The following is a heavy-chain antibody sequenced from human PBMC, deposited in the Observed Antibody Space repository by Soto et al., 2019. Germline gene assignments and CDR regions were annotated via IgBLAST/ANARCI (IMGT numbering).Heavy chain of an antibody. Sequence: QVQLVQSGAEVKKPGSSVKVSCKASGGTFSSYAISWVRQAPGQGLEWMGGIIPIFGTANYAQKFQGRVTITADECTSTAYMELSSLRSEDTAVYYCARVNLDSSSPEDYYYGMDVWGQGTTVTVSS. D-gene: IGHD6-6*01. CDR1: GGTFSSYA. CDR3: ARVNLDSSSPEDYYYGMDV. CDR2: IIPIFGTA. J-gene: IGHJ6*02. V-gene: IGHV1-69*12.